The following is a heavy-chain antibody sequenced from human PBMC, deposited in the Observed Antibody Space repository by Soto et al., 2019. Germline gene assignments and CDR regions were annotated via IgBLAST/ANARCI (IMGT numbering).Heavy chain of an antibody. Sequence: PGGPLRLSCAASGFTFSSYAMSWVRQAPGKGLEWVSAISGSGGSTYYADSVKGRFTISRDNSKNTLYLQMNSLRAEDTAVYYCAAYIGFDGGADYRDYLAVSAKGTTVLVSS. V-gene: IGHV3-23*01. CDR2: ISGSGGST. CDR1: GFTFSSYA. D-gene: IGHD1-26*01. CDR3: AAYIGFDGGADYRDYLAV. J-gene: IGHJ6*04.